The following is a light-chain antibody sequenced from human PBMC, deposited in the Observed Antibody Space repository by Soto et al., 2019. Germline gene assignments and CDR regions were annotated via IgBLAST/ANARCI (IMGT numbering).Light chain of an antibody. V-gene: IGKV1-33*01. CDR3: QQYGNLPFT. J-gene: IGKJ3*01. Sequence: DIQMTQSPSSLSASVGDRVTITCQASRDTKNYLNWFQQKPGKAPKLLIYDVSKLETGVPSRFSGGGSGTDFTFTISSLQPEDVATYYCQQYGNLPFTFGPGTTVDL. CDR1: RDTKNY. CDR2: DVS.